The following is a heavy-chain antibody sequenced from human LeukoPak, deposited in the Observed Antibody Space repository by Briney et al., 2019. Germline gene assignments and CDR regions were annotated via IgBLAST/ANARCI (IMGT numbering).Heavy chain of an antibody. CDR1: GGSISSSSYY. J-gene: IGHJ4*02. Sequence: SETLSLTCTVSGGSISSSSYYWGWIRQPPGKGLEWIGSIYYSGSTYYNPSLKSRVTISVDTSKNQFSLKLSSVTAADTAVYYCARVTRELLLDYWGQGTLVTVSS. CDR3: ARVTRELLLDY. D-gene: IGHD1-26*01. V-gene: IGHV4-39*07. CDR2: IYYSGST.